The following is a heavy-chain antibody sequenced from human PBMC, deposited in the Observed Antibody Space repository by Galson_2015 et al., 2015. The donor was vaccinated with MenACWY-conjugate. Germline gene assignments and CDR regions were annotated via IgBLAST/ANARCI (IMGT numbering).Heavy chain of an antibody. D-gene: IGHD2-15*01. J-gene: IGHJ5*02. Sequence: PALVKPTQPLTLTCTFSGFSLSTSGMRVSWIRQPPGKALEWLARIDWDDDKFYSTSLKTRLTISKDTSKNQVVLTMTNMDPVDTATYYCARGYCSGGSCWGNWFDPWGQGTLVTVSS. CDR3: ARGYCSGGSCWGNWFDP. V-gene: IGHV2-70*04. CDR1: GFSLSTSGMR. CDR2: IDWDDDK.